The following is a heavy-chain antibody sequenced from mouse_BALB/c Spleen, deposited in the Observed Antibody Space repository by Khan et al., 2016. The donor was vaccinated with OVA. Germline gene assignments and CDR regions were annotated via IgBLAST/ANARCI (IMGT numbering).Heavy chain of an antibody. CDR2: INPTSGYT. CDR3: ARDRIDY. CDR1: GYTFTSYW. J-gene: IGHJ2*01. Sequence: VQLQQSGAELAKPGASVKMSCTASGYTFTSYWMHWIKQRPGQGLKWIGYINPTSGYTDYNQKFKDKATLTAEKSSSTAYMQLSSLTSDDSAVYYCARDRIDYWGQGTALTVSS. V-gene: IGHV1-7*01.